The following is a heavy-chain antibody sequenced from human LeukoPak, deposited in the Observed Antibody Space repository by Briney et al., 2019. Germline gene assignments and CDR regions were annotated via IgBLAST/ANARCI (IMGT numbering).Heavy chain of an antibody. V-gene: IGHV1-69*04. D-gene: IGHD5-18*01. Sequence: GASVKVSCKASGGTFSSYAISWVRQAPGQGLEWMGRIILILGIANYAQKFQGRVTITADKSTSTAYMELSSLRSEDTAVYYCARTYSYGSLAMEWGQGTLVTVSS. J-gene: IGHJ4*02. CDR3: ARTYSYGSLAME. CDR1: GGTFSSYA. CDR2: IILILGIA.